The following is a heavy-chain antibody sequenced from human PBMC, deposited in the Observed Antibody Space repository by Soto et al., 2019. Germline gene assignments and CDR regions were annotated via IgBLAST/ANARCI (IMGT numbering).Heavy chain of an antibody. V-gene: IGHV3-33*01. Sequence: XSCAASGFTFSRFGMHWVRQAPGKGLEWVGVILNDGSNEKYADSVKGRFTISRDNSKNTLYLQMNSLRAEDTAVYYCARDDDFDDNGLDYWGQGTLVTVSS. J-gene: IGHJ4*02. CDR2: ILNDGSNE. CDR1: GFTFSRFG. D-gene: IGHD4-17*01. CDR3: ARDDDFDDNGLDY.